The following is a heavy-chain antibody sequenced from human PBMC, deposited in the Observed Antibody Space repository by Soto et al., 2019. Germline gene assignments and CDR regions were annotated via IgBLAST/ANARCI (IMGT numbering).Heavy chain of an antibody. CDR2: INMDGNRK. V-gene: IGHV3-74*01. CDR3: VGGAGDSYDGHGYLGRH. D-gene: IGHD2-21*01. J-gene: IGHJ4*02. Sequence: EVQLVESGGGLVQPGGSLRLSCAASGFTFSSYWMHWVRQAPGKGLEWVSGINMDGNRKSYVDSVKGRCTISRDNPKNTFYLEMNSTRVEDTAVYYCVGGAGDSYDGHGYLGRHWGQGRLVTVSS. CDR1: GFTFSSYW.